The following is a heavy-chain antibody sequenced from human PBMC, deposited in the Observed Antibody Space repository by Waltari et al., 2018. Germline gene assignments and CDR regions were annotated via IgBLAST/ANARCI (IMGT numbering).Heavy chain of an antibody. V-gene: IGHV1-8*01. CDR2: MNPNSGNT. CDR1: GYTFSTYD. CDR3: ARGSRLGSGTFFPTATDN. Sequence: QVQLVQSGAEVKEPGASVKVDCKASGYTFSTYDSNRVPQATCQGLAWMGWMNPNSGNTGYAPKFQGRVTMTRDTSISTAYMELSSLRSDDTAVYYCARGSRLGSGTFFPTATDNWAQGTPVTVSS. D-gene: IGHD3-10*01. J-gene: IGHJ4*02.